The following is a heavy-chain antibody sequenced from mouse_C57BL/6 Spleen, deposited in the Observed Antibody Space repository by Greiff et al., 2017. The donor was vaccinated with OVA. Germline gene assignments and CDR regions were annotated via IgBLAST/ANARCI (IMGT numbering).Heavy chain of an antibody. CDR3: ARSPLYYDYDGFAY. D-gene: IGHD2-4*01. CDR1: GYTFTSYW. V-gene: IGHV1-64*01. J-gene: IGHJ3*01. Sequence: QVQLQQPGAELVKPGASVKLSCKASGYTFTSYWMHWVKQRPGQGLEWIGMIHPSSGSTNYNEKFKSKATLTVDKSSSTAYMQLSSLTSEDSAVYYGARSPLYYDYDGFAYWGQGTLVTVSA. CDR2: IHPSSGST.